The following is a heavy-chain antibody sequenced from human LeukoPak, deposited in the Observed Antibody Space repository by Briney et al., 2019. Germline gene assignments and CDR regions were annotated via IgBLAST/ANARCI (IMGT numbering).Heavy chain of an antibody. J-gene: IGHJ4*02. CDR3: VIIVPPFDS. D-gene: IGHD6-6*01. CDR1: GYTFTTYA. CDR2: INTYTGNP. Sequence: ASVKVSCKASGYTFTTYAMNWVRQAPGHGLGWMGWINTYTGNPTYAQGFTGRFVLSLDTSVSTAYLQVSGLKAEDTAVYYCVIIVPPFDSWGQGTLVTVSS. V-gene: IGHV7-4-1*02.